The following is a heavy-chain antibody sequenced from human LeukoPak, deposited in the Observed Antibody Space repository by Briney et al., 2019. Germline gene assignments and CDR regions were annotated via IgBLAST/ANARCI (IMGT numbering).Heavy chain of an antibody. CDR2: MNSDGSAT. CDR3: AKGPNYFDS. V-gene: IGHV3-74*01. J-gene: IGHJ4*02. CDR1: GFSFSNYC. Sequence: GGSLRLSCAASGFSFSNYCMHWVRQAPGKGPVWVTRMNSDGSATYYADSVQGRFTISRDNAKNTLYLQMNSLRAEDTAMYFCAKGPNYFDSWGQGTLVTVSS.